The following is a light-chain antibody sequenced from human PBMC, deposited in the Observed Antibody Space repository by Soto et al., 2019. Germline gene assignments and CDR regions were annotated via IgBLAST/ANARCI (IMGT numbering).Light chain of an antibody. J-gene: IGLJ1*01. Sequence: LTQPPSMSVAPGQTARITCGGNNIGSKTVHWYQQKAGQAPVLVVYDDSDRPSGIPERFSGSNSGNTATLTISRVEAGDEADYYCQVWDVSTVHYVFGTGTKVTV. CDR3: QVWDVSTVHYV. CDR1: NIGSKT. V-gene: IGLV3-21*02. CDR2: DDS.